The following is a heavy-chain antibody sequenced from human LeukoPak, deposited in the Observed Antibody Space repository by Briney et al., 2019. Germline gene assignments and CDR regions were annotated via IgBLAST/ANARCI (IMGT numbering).Heavy chain of an antibody. Sequence: GGSLRLSCEASGFTFSINEVNWVRQAPGKGLDWLSHISDSGSSVHYADSVKGRFTISRDNSKNSLYLEMNSLRVEDTAIYYCARVTGTTFSSDYWGQGTLVTVSS. CDR1: GFTFSINE. V-gene: IGHV3-48*03. CDR2: ISDSGSSV. J-gene: IGHJ4*02. CDR3: ARVTGTTFSSDY. D-gene: IGHD3-10*01.